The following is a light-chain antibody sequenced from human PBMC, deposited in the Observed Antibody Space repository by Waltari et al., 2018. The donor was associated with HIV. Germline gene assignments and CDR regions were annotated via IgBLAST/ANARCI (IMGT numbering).Light chain of an antibody. CDR1: QGISSY. J-gene: IGKJ4*01. CDR2: AAS. Sequence: DIQLTQSPSILSASVGDRVTITCRTSQGISSYVAWYQQKPGKAPKLLIYAASTLQSGVPSRFSGSGSGTEFTLTISSLQPEDFATYYCQQLESYTQISFGGGTKVGIK. CDR3: QQLESYTQIS. V-gene: IGKV1-9*01.